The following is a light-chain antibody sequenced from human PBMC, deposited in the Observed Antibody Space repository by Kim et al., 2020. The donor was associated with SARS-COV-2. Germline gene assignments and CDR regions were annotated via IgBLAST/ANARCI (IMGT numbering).Light chain of an antibody. CDR2: QNL. Sequence: SYELTQPPSVSVSPGQTASITCSGDKLGHKYACWYQQKPGQSPVLVIYQNLNRPSGIPERFSGSNSGNTATLTISGTQAMDEADYYCQAWDSNTSVLFGGGTHLTVL. V-gene: IGLV3-1*01. J-gene: IGLJ2*01. CDR3: QAWDSNTSVL. CDR1: KLGHKY.